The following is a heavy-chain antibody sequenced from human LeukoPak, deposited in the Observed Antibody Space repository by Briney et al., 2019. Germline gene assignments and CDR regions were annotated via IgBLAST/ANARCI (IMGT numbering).Heavy chain of an antibody. J-gene: IGHJ5*02. CDR3: ARPIAAADKGVTWLDP. CDR2: IIPILGIT. V-gene: IGHV1-69*02. CDR1: GGTLNSYP. Sequence: SVKVTCKASGGTLNSYPISWVRQAPGQGLEWMGRIIPILGITNYAPKFQDRVTISADISTSTVYLELSSLTSEDTAVYYCARPIAAADKGVTWLDPWGQGTLVTVSS. D-gene: IGHD6-13*01.